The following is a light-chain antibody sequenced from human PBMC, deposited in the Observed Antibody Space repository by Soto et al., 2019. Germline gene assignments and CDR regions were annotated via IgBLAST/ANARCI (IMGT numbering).Light chain of an antibody. V-gene: IGLV3-21*02. CDR3: QVWDSSSDLWV. J-gene: IGLJ3*02. Sequence: SYELTQPPSVSVAPGQTARLTCGGNNIGSKSVHWYQQKPGQAPVLVVYDDSDRPSGIPERFSGSNSGNTATLTISRVEAGDEDDYYCQVWDSSSDLWVFGGGTKLTVL. CDR2: DDS. CDR1: NIGSKS.